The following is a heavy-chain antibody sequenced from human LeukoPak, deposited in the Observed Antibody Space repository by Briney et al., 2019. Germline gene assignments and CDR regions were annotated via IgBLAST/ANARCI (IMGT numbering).Heavy chain of an antibody. V-gene: IGHV4-34*09. D-gene: IGHD3-22*01. CDR3: ARETYYYDSSGYYLPYYYYGMDV. J-gene: IGHJ6*02. Sequence: SETLSLTCAVYGGSFSGYYWSWIRQPPGKGLEWIGYIYYSGSTYYNPSLKSRVTISVDTSKNQFSLKLSSVTAADTAVYYCARETYYYDSSGYYLPYYYYGMDVWGQGTTVTVSS. CDR2: IYYSGST. CDR1: GGSFSGYY.